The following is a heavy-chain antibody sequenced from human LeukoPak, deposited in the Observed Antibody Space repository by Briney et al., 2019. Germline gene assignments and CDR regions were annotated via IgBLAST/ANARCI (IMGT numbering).Heavy chain of an antibody. V-gene: IGHV4-34*01. D-gene: IGHD6-6*01. CDR3: ARSPSIAANYFDY. Sequence: SETLSLTCAVYGGSFSGYYWSWIRQPPGKGLEWIGEINHSGSTNYNPSLKSRVTISVDMSKNQFSLKLSSMTAADTAVYYCARSPSIAANYFDYWGQGTLVTVSS. CDR1: GGSFSGYY. J-gene: IGHJ4*02. CDR2: INHSGST.